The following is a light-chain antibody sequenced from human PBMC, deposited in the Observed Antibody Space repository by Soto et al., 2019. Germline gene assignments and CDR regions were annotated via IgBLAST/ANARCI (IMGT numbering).Light chain of an antibody. Sequence: QSVLTQPPSVSGAPGQRVTISCTGSNSDIGAGYDVHWYQQLPGSAPKLLIYGNSNRPSGVPDRFSGSKSGTSASLAITGLQAYDEAGYFCQSYDTVRATIFGGGTKVTVL. J-gene: IGLJ2*01. CDR2: GNS. CDR1: NSDIGAGYD. V-gene: IGLV1-40*01. CDR3: QSYDTVRATI.